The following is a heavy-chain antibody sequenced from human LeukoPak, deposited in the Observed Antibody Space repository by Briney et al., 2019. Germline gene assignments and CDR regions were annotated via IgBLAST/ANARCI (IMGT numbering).Heavy chain of an antibody. Sequence: SVKVSCKASGGTFSSYAISWVRQAPGQGLEWMGGIIPIFGTANYAQKFQGRVTITTDESTSTAYMELSSLRSEDTAVCYCARTSYYQLLYAGWFDPWGQGTLVTVSS. J-gene: IGHJ5*02. CDR3: ARTSYYQLLYAGWFDP. D-gene: IGHD2-2*02. CDR2: IIPIFGTA. CDR1: GGTFSSYA. V-gene: IGHV1-69*05.